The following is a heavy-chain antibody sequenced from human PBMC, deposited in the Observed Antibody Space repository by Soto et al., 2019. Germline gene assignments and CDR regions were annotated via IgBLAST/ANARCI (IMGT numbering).Heavy chain of an antibody. D-gene: IGHD3-10*01. Sequence: GGSLRLSCAASGFTFSSYAMSWVRQAPGKGLEWVSAISGSGGSTYYADSGKGRFTISRDNSKNTLYLQMNSLRAEDTAVYYCARPDYYCWGSDGYWGKGTRSTVAS. CDR1: GFTFSSYA. J-gene: IGHJ4*02. CDR3: ARPDYYCWGSDGY. CDR2: ISGSGGST. V-gene: IGHV3-23*01.